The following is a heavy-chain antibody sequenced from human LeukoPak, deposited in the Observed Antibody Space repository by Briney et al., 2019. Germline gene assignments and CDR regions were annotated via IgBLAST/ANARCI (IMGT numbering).Heavy chain of an antibody. CDR1: GFTFSSYS. CDR2: IKSKTDGGTT. J-gene: IGHJ4*02. Sequence: GESLRLSCAASGFTFSSYSMDWVRQAPGKGLEWVGRIKSKTDGGTTGYAAPVKGRFTISRDDSKNTLYLQMNSLKTEDTAVYYCTTGGWLRSLGYWGQGTLVTVSS. D-gene: IGHD5-12*01. V-gene: IGHV3-15*01. CDR3: TTGGWLRSLGY.